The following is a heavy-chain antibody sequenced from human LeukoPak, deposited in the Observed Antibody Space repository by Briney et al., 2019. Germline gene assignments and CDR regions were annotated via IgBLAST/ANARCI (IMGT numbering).Heavy chain of an antibody. CDR2: INPNSGGT. J-gene: IGHJ4*02. CDR3: ARVAYDYVWGSYRIFDY. V-gene: IGHV1-2*06. CDR1: GYTFTGYY. Sequence: GASVKVSCKASGYTFTGYYMHWVRQAPGQGLEWMGRINPNSGGTNYAQKFQGRVTMTRDTSISTAYMELSRLGSDDTAVYYRARVAYDYVWGSYRIFDYWGQGTLVTVSS. D-gene: IGHD3-16*02.